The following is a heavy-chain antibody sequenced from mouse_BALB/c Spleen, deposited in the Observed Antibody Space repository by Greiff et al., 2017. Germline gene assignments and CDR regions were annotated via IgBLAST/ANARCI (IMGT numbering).Heavy chain of an antibody. CDR3: TRIYYGSSSMDY. D-gene: IGHD1-1*01. V-gene: IGHV6-6*02. CDR2: IRLKSNNYAT. CDR1: GFTFSNYW. Sequence: EVKVEESGGGLVQPGGSMKLSCVASGFTFSNYWMNWVRQSPEKGLEWVAEIRLKSNNYATHYAESVKGRFTISRDDSKSSVYLQMNNLRAEDTGIYYCTRIYYGSSSMDYWGQGTSVTVSS. J-gene: IGHJ4*01.